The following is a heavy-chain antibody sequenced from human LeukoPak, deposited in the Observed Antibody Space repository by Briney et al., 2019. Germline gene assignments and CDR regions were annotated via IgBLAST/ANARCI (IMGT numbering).Heavy chain of an antibody. CDR1: GGTFSSYA. V-gene: IGHV1-69*06. D-gene: IGHD5-18*01. CDR2: IIPIFGTA. CDR3: VVGYSYGPWYYGMDV. Sequence: SVKVSFKASGGTFSSYAISWVRQAPGQGLEWMGGIIPIFGTANYAQKFQGRVTITADKSTSTAYMELSSLRSEDTAVYYCVVGYSYGPWYYGMDVWGKGTTVTVSS. J-gene: IGHJ6*04.